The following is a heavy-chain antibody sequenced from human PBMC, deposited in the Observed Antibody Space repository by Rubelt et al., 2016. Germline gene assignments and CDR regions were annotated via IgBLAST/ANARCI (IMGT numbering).Heavy chain of an antibody. Sequence: QVQLQQWGAGLLKPSETLSLTCAVYGGSFSGYYWSWIRQPPGKGLEWIGEINHSGSTNYNPSLKGRVTISVDTSKNQFSLKLSSVTAADTAVYYWARGTTYYYYGMDVWGQGTTVTVSS. CDR2: INHSGST. V-gene: IGHV4-34*01. CDR1: GGSFSGYY. J-gene: IGHJ6*02. D-gene: IGHD1-14*01. CDR3: ARGTTYYYYGMDV.